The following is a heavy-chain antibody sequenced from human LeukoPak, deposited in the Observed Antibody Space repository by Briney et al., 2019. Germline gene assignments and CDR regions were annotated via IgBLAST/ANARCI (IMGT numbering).Heavy chain of an antibody. CDR1: GYTFTDYY. Sequence: ASVKVSCKASGYTFTDYYMHWVRQAPGQGLEWVGWINPNSNSGGTNYAQKFQGRVTMTRDTSIKTAYMELSSLRSDDTAVYYCARGSYGYDWGQGTLVTVSS. V-gene: IGHV1-2*02. J-gene: IGHJ4*02. CDR2: INPNSNSGGT. CDR3: ARGSYGYD. D-gene: IGHD1-26*01.